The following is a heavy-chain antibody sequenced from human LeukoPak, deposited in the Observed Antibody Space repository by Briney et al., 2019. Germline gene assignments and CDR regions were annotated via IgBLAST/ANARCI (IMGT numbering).Heavy chain of an antibody. J-gene: IGHJ3*02. Sequence: SETLSLTCGVYGGSFSGYLWNWIRQPPGKGLEWLGEINHSGSANYHPSLKSRVTISVDTSKNQVSLSLSSVTAADTAVYYCARVSAAGALDIWGQGTMVTVSS. V-gene: IGHV4-34*01. CDR1: GGSFSGYL. CDR2: INHSGSA. CDR3: ARVSAAGALDI. D-gene: IGHD6-13*01.